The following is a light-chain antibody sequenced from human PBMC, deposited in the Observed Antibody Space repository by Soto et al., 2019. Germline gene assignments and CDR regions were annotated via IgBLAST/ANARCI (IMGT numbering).Light chain of an antibody. CDR3: QHYASPPIT. CDR2: DAS. CDR1: QTVGSN. Sequence: EIGLTQSPDTLSVSPGEGATLSCRASQTVGSNLAWYQQKPGQAPRLLIYDASNRATGIPARFSGSGSGTDFTLTISRLEPEDFAVYYCQHYASPPITFGQGTRLEIK. J-gene: IGKJ5*01. V-gene: IGKV3D-15*01.